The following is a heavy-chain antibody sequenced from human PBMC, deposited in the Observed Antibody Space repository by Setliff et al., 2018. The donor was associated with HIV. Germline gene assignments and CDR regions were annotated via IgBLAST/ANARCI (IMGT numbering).Heavy chain of an antibody. D-gene: IGHD1-7*01. CDR3: ARLARTTYFDY. J-gene: IGHJ4*02. V-gene: IGHV5-51*01. CDR2: IYPIDSDT. CDR1: GYTFTNHW. Sequence: PGESLKISCVASGYTFTNHWIAWVRQTPGKGLEVMGIIYPIDSDTRYKSSFEGQVTISADKSKSAVYLQWSSLKASDTAVYFCARLARTTYFDYWGQGAQVT.